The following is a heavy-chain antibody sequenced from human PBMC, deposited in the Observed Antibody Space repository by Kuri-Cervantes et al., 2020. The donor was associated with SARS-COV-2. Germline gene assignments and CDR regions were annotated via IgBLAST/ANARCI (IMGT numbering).Heavy chain of an antibody. D-gene: IGHD3-16*02. V-gene: IGHV4-59*01. CDR1: GGSISSYY. CDR3: ARESAQGTFGGVIVIIDY. Sequence: GSLRLSCTVSGGSISSYYWSWIRQPPGKGLEWIGYIYYSGSTNYNPSLKSRVTMSVDTSKNQFSLKLSSVTAADTAVYYCARESAQGTFGGVIVIIDYWGQGTLVTVSS. J-gene: IGHJ4*02. CDR2: IYYSGST.